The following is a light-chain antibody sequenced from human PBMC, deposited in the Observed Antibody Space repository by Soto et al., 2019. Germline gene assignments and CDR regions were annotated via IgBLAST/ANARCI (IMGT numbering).Light chain of an antibody. CDR2: DVR. V-gene: IGLV2-14*01. J-gene: IGLJ2*01. Sequence: QSALTQPASVSGSPGQSITISCTGTSSDVGGYNYVSWYQQHPGKAPKLMIYDVRNRPSGVSNRFSGSKSGNTASLAISGVQDEDDADYYCSSYTIRCTDVVVGGGTKLTVL. CDR1: SSDVGGYNY. CDR3: SSYTIRCTDVV.